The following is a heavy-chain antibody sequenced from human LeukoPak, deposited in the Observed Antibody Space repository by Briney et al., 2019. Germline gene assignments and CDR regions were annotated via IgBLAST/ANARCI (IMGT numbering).Heavy chain of an antibody. D-gene: IGHD6-6*01. J-gene: IGHJ4*02. CDR1: GFTFSSYS. CDR3: ARSYSSYDFDY. CDR2: ISSSSYI. V-gene: IGHV3-21*01. Sequence: GGSLRLSCAASGFTFSSYSMNWVRQAPGKGLEWVSSISSSSYIYYADSVKGRFTISRDNAKNSLYLQMNSLRAEDTAVYYCARSYSSYDFDYWGQGTLVTVSS.